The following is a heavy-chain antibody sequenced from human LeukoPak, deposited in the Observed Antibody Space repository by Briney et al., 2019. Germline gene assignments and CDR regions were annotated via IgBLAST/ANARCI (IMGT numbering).Heavy chain of an antibody. D-gene: IGHD3-22*01. CDR2: IYYSGST. CDR3: ARDLNYYDSSGYLPP. J-gene: IGHJ5*02. CDR1: GGSISSSSYY. V-gene: IGHV4-39*07. Sequence: SETLSLTCTVSGGSISSSSYYWGWIRQPPGKGLEWIGSIYYSGSTYYNPSLKSRVTISVDTSKNQFSLKLSSVTAADTAVYYCARDLNYYDSSGYLPPWGQGTLVTVSS.